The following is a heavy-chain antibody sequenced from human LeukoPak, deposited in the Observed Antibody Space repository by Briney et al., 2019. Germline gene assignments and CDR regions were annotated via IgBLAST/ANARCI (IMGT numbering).Heavy chain of an antibody. Sequence: GGSLRLSCAAAGFTVISNYMSWVRQAPGKGLEWVSVIYSGGSTFYAGSVKGRFTISRDKSKNTLYLQMNSLRAEDTAVYYCAILHSYGHAWGQGTLVTVSS. CDR3: AILHSYGHA. CDR2: IYSGGST. J-gene: IGHJ5*02. CDR1: GFTVISNY. V-gene: IGHV3-66*01. D-gene: IGHD5-18*01.